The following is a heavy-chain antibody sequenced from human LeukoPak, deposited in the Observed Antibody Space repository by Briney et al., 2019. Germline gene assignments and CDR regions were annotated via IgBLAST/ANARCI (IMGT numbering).Heavy chain of an antibody. CDR1: GCSISSYY. D-gene: IGHD2-15*01. V-gene: IGHV4-59*12. J-gene: IGHJ6*03. Sequence: PSETLSLTCTASGCSISSYYWSWIRQPPGKGLEWVGYIYYSGSTNYNPSLKSRVTISVDTSKNQFSLKLSSVTAADTAVYYCARGVHMRKWGFYYYMDVWGKGTTVTVSS. CDR3: ARGVHMRKWGFYYYMDV. CDR2: IYYSGST.